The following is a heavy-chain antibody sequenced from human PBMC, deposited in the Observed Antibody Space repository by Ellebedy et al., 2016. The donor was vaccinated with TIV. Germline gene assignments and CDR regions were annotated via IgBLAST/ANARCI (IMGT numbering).Heavy chain of an antibody. CDR2: IYYSGST. V-gene: IGHV4-59*08. CDR3: ASTPFSAGSGYHPHDY. Sequence: MPSETLSLTCTVSGDSMSNYYWSWIRQPPGKPLEWIGYIYYSGSTNYNPSLKSRVTISVDTSKNQFSLNLNSVTAADTAVYFCASTPFSAGSGYHPHDYWGQGILVTVSS. D-gene: IGHD5-12*01. CDR1: GDSMSNYY. J-gene: IGHJ4*02.